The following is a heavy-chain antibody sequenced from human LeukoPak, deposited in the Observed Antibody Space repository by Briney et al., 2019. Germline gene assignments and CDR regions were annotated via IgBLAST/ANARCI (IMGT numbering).Heavy chain of an antibody. Sequence: SETLSLTCTVSGGSMSNSYLTWVRQPAGKGLEWIGRMYVSGTTNYNPSLRSRVTMSIDTSKNQFSLRLNSVTAADTAVYYCARENYYDSSGYSEGMDVWGQGTTVTV. CDR1: GGSMSNSY. CDR2: MYVSGTT. V-gene: IGHV4-4*07. J-gene: IGHJ6*02. D-gene: IGHD3-22*01. CDR3: ARENYYDSSGYSEGMDV.